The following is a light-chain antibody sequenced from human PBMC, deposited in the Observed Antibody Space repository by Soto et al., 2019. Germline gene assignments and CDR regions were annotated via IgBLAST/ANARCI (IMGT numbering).Light chain of an antibody. Sequence: EIVMTQSPATLSVSPGERATLSCRASQRVSSNLAWYQQKPGQAPRLLIYGASTRATGIPARFSGSGSGTEFTLTISSLQSEDFAVYDCQQYNNWLSITVGQGTRLELQ. CDR1: QRVSSN. CDR2: GAS. V-gene: IGKV3-15*01. CDR3: QQYNNWLSIT. J-gene: IGKJ5*01.